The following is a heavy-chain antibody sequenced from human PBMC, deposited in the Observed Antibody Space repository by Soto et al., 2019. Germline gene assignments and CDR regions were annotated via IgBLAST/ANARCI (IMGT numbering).Heavy chain of an antibody. J-gene: IGHJ4*02. V-gene: IGHV4-39*01. D-gene: IGHD6-6*01. CDR1: GGSITSSSHY. CDR2: IYYDGNT. CDR3: ARSSIAPRLFMYPFDY. Sequence: SETLSLTCTVSGGSITSSSHYWGWIRQAPGKGLECIGNIYYDGNTYYNPSLKSRVTISLDTSKNQFSLRLNSVTAADTAVYYCARSSIAPRLFMYPFDYWGQGTLVTVS.